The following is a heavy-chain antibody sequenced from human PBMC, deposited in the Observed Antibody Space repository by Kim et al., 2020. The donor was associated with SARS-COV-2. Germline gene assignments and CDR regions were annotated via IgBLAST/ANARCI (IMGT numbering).Heavy chain of an antibody. J-gene: IGHJ4*02. Sequence: ASVKVSCKASGYTFTSYGISWVRQAPGQGLEWMGWISAYNGNTNYAQKLQGRVTMTTDTSTSTAYMELRSLRSDDTAVYYCARPYSSGWYSRYWDSGIAYYFDYWGQGTLVTVSS. CDR1: GYTFTSYG. D-gene: IGHD6-19*01. V-gene: IGHV1-18*01. CDR3: ARPYSSGWYSRYWDSGIAYYFDY. CDR2: ISAYNGNT.